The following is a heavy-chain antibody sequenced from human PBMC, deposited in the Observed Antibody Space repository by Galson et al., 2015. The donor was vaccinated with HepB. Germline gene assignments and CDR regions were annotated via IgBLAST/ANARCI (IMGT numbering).Heavy chain of an antibody. Sequence: SLRLSCAASGFTFKTHSMNWVRQAPGKGLEWVSYISSSSSAIYYADSVKGRFTIFRDNAKNSLHLQMNSLRTADTAVYYCARDLPWSFRGYGMDVWGQGTTVTVSS. CDR1: GFTFKTHS. D-gene: IGHD2-21*01. CDR2: ISSSSSAI. CDR3: ARDLPWSFRGYGMDV. J-gene: IGHJ6*02. V-gene: IGHV3-48*04.